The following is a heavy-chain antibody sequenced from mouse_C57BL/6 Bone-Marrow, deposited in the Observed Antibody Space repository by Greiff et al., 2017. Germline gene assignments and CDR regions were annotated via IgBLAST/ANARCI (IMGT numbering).Heavy chain of an antibody. Sequence: QVQLKQPGAELVKPGASVKLSCKASGYTFTSYWMHWVKQRPGQGLEWIGMIHPNSGSTNYNEKFKSKATLTVDKSSSTAYMQLSSLTSEDSAVYYCAREGCFYYLDYWGQGTTLTVSS. CDR3: AREGCFYYLDY. D-gene: IGHD2-1*01. J-gene: IGHJ4*01. CDR2: IHPNSGST. V-gene: IGHV1-64*01. CDR1: GYTFTSYW.